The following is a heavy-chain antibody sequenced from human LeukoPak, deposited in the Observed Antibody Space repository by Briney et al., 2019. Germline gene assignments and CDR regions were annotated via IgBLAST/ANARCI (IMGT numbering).Heavy chain of an antibody. CDR1: GYSLSSGYY. CDR3: ARSVRGEDY. J-gene: IGHJ4*02. Sequence: SETLSLTCAVSGYSLSSGYYWGWIRPPPGKGLEWIGSIYHSGSTYYNPSLKSRVTISVDTSKNQFSLKLSSVTAADTAVYYCARSVRGEDYLGQGTLVTVSS. CDR2: IYHSGST. D-gene: IGHD3-10*01. V-gene: IGHV4-38-2*01.